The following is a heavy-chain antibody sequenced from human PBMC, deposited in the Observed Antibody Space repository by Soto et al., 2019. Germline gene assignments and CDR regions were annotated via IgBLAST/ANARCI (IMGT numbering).Heavy chain of an antibody. CDR2: INSDASST. J-gene: IGHJ6*02. CDR1: GFTFSSYW. CDR3: ARFSSGWSPHGMDV. D-gene: IGHD6-19*01. Sequence: HPGGSLRLSCAASGFTFSSYWMDWVRQAPGKGLVWVSRINSDASSTIYADSVKGRFTISRDNAKSTLYLPMNSLRAEDTAVYYCARFSSGWSPHGMDVWGQGTTVTVSS. V-gene: IGHV3-74*01.